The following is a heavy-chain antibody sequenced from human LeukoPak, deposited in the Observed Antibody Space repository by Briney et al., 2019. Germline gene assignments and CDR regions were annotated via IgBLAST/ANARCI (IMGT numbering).Heavy chain of an antibody. J-gene: IGHJ4*02. CDR2: ISGSGDST. D-gene: IGHD5-12*01. Sequence: GGSLRLSCAASGFPFTNSAVGWVRQAPGKGLEWVSTISGSGDSTNYADSVKGRFTVSRDNSKNTLYLQMNSLRAEDTAIYYCAKTSRRDSAYDSPFDYWGQGTLVTVSS. CDR1: GFPFTNSA. CDR3: AKTSRRDSAYDSPFDY. V-gene: IGHV3-23*01.